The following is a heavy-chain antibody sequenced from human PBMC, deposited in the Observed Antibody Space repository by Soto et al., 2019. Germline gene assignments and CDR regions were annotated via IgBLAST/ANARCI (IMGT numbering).Heavy chain of an antibody. Sequence: PGGSLRLSCAASGFTFSSYAMHWVRQAPGKGLEWVAVISYDGSNKYYADSVKGRFTISRDNSKNTLYLQMNSLRAEDTAVYYCARGRNGVSPYYYYGMDVWGQGTTVTVSS. J-gene: IGHJ6*02. CDR1: GFTFSSYA. V-gene: IGHV3-30-3*01. CDR2: ISYDGSNK. CDR3: ARGRNGVSPYYYYGMDV. D-gene: IGHD2-8*01.